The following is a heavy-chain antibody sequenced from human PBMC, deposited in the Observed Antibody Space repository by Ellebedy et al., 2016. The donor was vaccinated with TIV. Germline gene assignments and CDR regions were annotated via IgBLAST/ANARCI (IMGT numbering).Heavy chain of an antibody. CDR2: ISAYNGNA. D-gene: IGHD4-17*01. CDR3: ARGKGDYHTFDY. CDR1: GYTFTSYG. V-gene: IGHV1-18*01. Sequence: ASVKVSCKASGYTFTSYGFSWVRQAPGQGLEWMGWISAYNGNANYAQKVQGRVTMTTDTSTSTVYMELRSLRSGDTAMYYCARGKGDYHTFDYWGQGTLVTVSS. J-gene: IGHJ4*02.